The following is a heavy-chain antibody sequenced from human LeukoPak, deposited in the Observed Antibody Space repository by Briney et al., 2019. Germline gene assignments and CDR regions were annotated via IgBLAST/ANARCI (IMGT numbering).Heavy chain of an antibody. Sequence: GWSLRLSCAGSGFTFGGYGMHWFRQTPGKGLEWVAVIAYDGSSALYAGSVKGRFTISRDNSKNTMSVQMDDLRAEDTAVYYCTRYNNDHFDYWGQGTLVTVSS. CDR2: IAYDGSSA. V-gene: IGHV3-33*01. CDR1: GFTFGGYG. D-gene: IGHD1-14*01. CDR3: TRYNNDHFDY. J-gene: IGHJ4*02.